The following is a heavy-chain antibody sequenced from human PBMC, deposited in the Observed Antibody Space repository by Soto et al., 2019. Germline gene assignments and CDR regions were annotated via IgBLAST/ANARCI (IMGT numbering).Heavy chain of an antibody. CDR2: INPNSGGT. CDR1: GYSFTAYC. Sequence: QVHLVQSGAEVKKSEASVKVSCEASGYSFTAYCVHWVRQAPGQGLEWMGWINPNSGGTNYAQRFQGRVAMTTDTSTNTAYMELNSLKSDDTALYFCARSSGTYSDFDYWGQGTQVTVSS. V-gene: IGHV1-2*02. D-gene: IGHD1-26*01. CDR3: ARSSGTYSDFDY. J-gene: IGHJ4*01.